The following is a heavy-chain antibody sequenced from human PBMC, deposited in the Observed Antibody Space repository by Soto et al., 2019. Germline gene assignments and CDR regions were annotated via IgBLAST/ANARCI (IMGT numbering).Heavy chain of an antibody. CDR3: ARDSEYQLLILYYYYGMDV. CDR2: ISYDGSNK. CDR1: GFTFSSYA. J-gene: IGHJ6*02. Sequence: HPGGSLRLSCAASGFTFSSYAMHWVRQAPGKGLEWVAVISYDGSNKYYADSVKGRFTISRDNSKNTLYLQMNSLRAEDTAVYYCARDSEYQLLILYYYYGMDVWGQGTTVTVSS. V-gene: IGHV3-30-3*01. D-gene: IGHD2-2*01.